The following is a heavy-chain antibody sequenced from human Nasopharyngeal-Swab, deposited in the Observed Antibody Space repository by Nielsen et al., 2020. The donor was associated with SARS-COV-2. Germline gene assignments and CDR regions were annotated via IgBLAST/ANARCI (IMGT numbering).Heavy chain of an antibody. CDR3: ARGYSSSWYFCWFDP. Sequence: SETLSLTCAVYGGSFSGYYWSWIRQPPGKGLEWIGEINHSGSTNYNPSLKSRVTISVDTSKNQFSLKLSSVTAADTAVYYCARGYSSSWYFCWFDPWGQGTLVTVPS. J-gene: IGHJ5*02. CDR2: INHSGST. D-gene: IGHD6-13*01. V-gene: IGHV4-34*01. CDR1: GGSFSGYY.